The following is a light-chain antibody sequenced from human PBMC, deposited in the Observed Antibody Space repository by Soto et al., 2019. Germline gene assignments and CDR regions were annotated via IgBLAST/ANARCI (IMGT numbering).Light chain of an antibody. J-gene: IGKJ4*01. CDR2: GAS. CDR1: QSVSSN. Sequence: EIVMTQSPATLSVSPGERATLSCRASQSVSSNLAWYQQKPGQAPRLLIYGASTRVTGIPARFSGSGSGTEFTLTISSLQSEDFAVYFCQQYINWPLTFGGGTRLEIK. CDR3: QQYINWPLT. V-gene: IGKV3-15*01.